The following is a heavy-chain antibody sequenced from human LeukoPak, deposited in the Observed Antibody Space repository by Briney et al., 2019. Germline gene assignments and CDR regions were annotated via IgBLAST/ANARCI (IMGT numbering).Heavy chain of an antibody. CDR2: ISSNGGRT. V-gene: IGHV3-64*01. CDR3: ARVRGSYFFDF. Sequence: GGSLRLSCAASGFTFSSYAMYWVRQAPGKGLEYVSSISSNGGRTYYANSVKGRLTISRDNSKNTLSIQMGSLRPADMAVYYCARVRGSYFFDFWGQGTLVTVSS. J-gene: IGHJ4*02. CDR1: GFTFSSYA. D-gene: IGHD1-26*01.